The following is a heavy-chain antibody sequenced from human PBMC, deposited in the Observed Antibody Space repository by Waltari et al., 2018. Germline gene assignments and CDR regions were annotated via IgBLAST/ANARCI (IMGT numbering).Heavy chain of an antibody. CDR3: TTLDAPWGG. CDR2: IKSQNDGATT. CDR1: GLGFTAAW. D-gene: IGHD7-27*01. Sequence: EVQMVESGGGSVKPGDSLRLSCVASGLGFTAAWLTWVRQAPGKGIGWVGRIKSQNDGATTDFAASVRGRFSISRDDSQNMVFLQMNSLRVEDTALYYCTTLDAPWGGWGHGTLVTVSS. V-gene: IGHV3-15*01. J-gene: IGHJ4*01.